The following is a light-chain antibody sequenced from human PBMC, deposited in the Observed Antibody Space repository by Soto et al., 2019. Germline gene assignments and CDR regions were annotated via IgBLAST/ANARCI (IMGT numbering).Light chain of an antibody. J-gene: IGKJ1*01. CDR1: QSISSSY. Sequence: EIVLTQSPGILSLSPGERASLSCGASQSISSSYLAWYQQKPGQAPRLLIYGASTRATGIPARFSGSGSGTEFTLTISSLQSEDFAVYYCQQYNNWLTWTFGQGTKVDIK. CDR2: GAS. V-gene: IGKV3-15*01. CDR3: QQYNNWLTWT.